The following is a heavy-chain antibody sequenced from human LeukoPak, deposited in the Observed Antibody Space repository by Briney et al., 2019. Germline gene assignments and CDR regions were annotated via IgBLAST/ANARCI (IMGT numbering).Heavy chain of an antibody. D-gene: IGHD4-17*01. CDR3: ARGWDDYGP. Sequence: GASVKVSCQASGYTFTGYYMHWVRQAPGQGLEWMGWIYPNSGGTNYAQKFQGRVTMTRDTSIITAYMELSRLRSDDTAVYYCARGWDDYGPWGQGTLVTVSS. J-gene: IGHJ4*02. CDR2: IYPNSGGT. CDR1: GYTFTGYY. V-gene: IGHV1-2*02.